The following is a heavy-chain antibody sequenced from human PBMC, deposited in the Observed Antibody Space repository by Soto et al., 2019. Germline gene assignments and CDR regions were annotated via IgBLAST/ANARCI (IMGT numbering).Heavy chain of an antibody. D-gene: IGHD5-12*01. J-gene: IGHJ4*02. CDR1: GFTFSSYA. V-gene: IGHV3-23*01. CDR2: ISGSGGST. CDR3: AKDRGVEMATNFDY. Sequence: GGSLRLSCAASGFTFSSYAMSWVRQAPGKGLEWVSAISGSGGSTYYADSVKGRFTISRDNSKNTLYLQMNSLRAEDTAVYYCAKDRGVEMATNFDYWGQGTLVTAPQ.